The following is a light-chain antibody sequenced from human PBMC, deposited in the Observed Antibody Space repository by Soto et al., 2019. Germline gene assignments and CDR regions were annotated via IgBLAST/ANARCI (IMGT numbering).Light chain of an antibody. V-gene: IGKV1-12*01. CDR3: QQARSFPIS. CDR2: AAS. J-gene: IGKJ5*01. CDR1: QDISNW. Sequence: DIQMTQSPSSVSASVGDRVTISCRASQDISNWLAWYQQKPGEAPKFLIYAASNLQSGVPSKFSVSGSGTDFTLPIRSLQPEDFGVYYCQQARSFPISFGQGTRLESK.